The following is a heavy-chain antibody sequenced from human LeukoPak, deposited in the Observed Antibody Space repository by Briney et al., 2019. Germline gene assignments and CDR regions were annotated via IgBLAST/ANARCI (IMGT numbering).Heavy chain of an antibody. CDR3: ARDPDYVWGSYRWYYFDY. CDR2: IYSGGTT. CDR1: GFTVSGNY. V-gene: IGHV3-53*01. D-gene: IGHD3-16*02. J-gene: IGHJ4*02. Sequence: GGSLRLSCAVSGFTVSGNYMSWVRQAPGKGLEWVSLIYSGGTTYYADSVKGRFTISRDNSKNTLYLQMNSLRAEDTAVYYCARDPDYVWGSYRWYYFDYWGQGTLVTVSS.